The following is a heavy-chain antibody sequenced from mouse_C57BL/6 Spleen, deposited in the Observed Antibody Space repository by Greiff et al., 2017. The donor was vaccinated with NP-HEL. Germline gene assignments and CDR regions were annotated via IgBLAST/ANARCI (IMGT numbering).Heavy chain of an antibody. CDR3: ARQGTTVVEDYAMDY. CDR1: GFTFSDYG. D-gene: IGHD1-1*01. Sequence: EVMLVESGGGLVKPGGSLKLSCAASGFTFSDYGMHWVRQAPEKGLEWVAYISSGSSTIYYADTVKGRFTISRDNAKNTLFLQMTSLRSEDTAMYYCARQGTTVVEDYAMDYWGQGTSVTVSS. J-gene: IGHJ4*01. V-gene: IGHV5-17*01. CDR2: ISSGSSTI.